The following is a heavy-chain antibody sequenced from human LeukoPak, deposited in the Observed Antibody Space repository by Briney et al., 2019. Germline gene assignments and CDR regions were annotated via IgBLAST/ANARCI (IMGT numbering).Heavy chain of an antibody. V-gene: IGHV3-23*01. Sequence: GSLRLSCATSGSTFTNAWMSWVRQAPGKGLEWVSAISGSGGSTYYADSVKGRFTISRDNSKNTLYLQMNSLRAEDTAVYYCAKHAFWGSSGFDAFDIWGQGTMVTVSS. CDR1: GSTFTNAW. J-gene: IGHJ3*02. CDR3: AKHAFWGSSGFDAFDI. CDR2: ISGSGGST. D-gene: IGHD6-19*01.